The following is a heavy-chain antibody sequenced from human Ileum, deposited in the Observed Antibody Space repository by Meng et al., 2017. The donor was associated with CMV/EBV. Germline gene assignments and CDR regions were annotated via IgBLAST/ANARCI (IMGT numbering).Heavy chain of an antibody. J-gene: IGHJ6*02. Sequence: ASVNVSCKASGFTFTNYGFNWVRPAPGQGLEWMGWISAYNGKTNYAQRLQGRVTMTTETSTSTAYMELRSLRSDDTAVYYCARDPMNWSDGYYSYGMDVWSQGTTVTVSS. D-gene: IGHD1-1*01. V-gene: IGHV1-18*01. CDR2: ISAYNGKT. CDR3: ARDPMNWSDGYYSYGMDV. CDR1: GFTFTNYG.